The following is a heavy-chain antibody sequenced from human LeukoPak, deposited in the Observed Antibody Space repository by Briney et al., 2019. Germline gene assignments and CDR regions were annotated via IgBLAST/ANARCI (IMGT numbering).Heavy chain of an antibody. CDR3: ARLRYSSGPLGF. CDR2: LNSGGNT. D-gene: IGHD6-19*01. CDR1: GFTVSSNY. V-gene: IGHV3-66*01. J-gene: IGHJ4*02. Sequence: GGSLRLSCAASGFTVSSNYMTWVRQAPGKGLEWVSSLNSGGNTYYADSVKDRFIISRDNSQNTVYLQMSSLRAEDTAVYYCARLRYSSGPLGFWGQGTLVTVSS.